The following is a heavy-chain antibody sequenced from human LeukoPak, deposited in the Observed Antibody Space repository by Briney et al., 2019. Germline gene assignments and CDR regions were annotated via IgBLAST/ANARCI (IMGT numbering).Heavy chain of an antibody. J-gene: IGHJ4*02. V-gene: IGHV1-18*01. CDR3: ARPERTGFTYGLTF. CDR2: ISAYNGNT. D-gene: IGHD5-18*01. CDR1: GYTFSSYS. Sequence: ASVKVSCKASGYTFSSYSISWVRQAPGQGLEWMGWISAYNGNTNYAQKFQGRVTITADESTSTAYMELSSLRSEDTAVYYCARPERTGFTYGLTFWGQGTVVTVSS.